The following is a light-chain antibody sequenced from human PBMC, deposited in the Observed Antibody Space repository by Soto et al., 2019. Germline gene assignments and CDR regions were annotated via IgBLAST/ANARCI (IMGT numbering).Light chain of an antibody. J-gene: IGLJ1*01. CDR1: SSNIGSNT. CDR2: ANN. CDR3: AAWDDSLNGYV. Sequence: QSVLTQPPSASGTPGQMVTISCSGSSSNIGSNTVSWYQRLPGTAPKLLIYANNQRPSGVPDRVSGSKSDTSASLAISGLQSEDEADYYCAAWDDSLNGYVFGSGTKLTVL. V-gene: IGLV1-44*01.